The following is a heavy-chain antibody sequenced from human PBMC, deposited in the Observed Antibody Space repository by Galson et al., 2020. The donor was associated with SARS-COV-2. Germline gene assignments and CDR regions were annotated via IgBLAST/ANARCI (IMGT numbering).Heavy chain of an antibody. CDR3: ARETDIYFDY. D-gene: IGHD2-21*02. CDR1: GFSFSGYY. CDR2: ISSSGTTI. Sequence: GESLKIYCAATGFSFSGYYMSWIRQTPGKGLEWISYISSSGTTISYADSVRGRFTMSRDSAQSLVFLQMNSLRVEDTAVYYCARETDIYFDYWGLGTLVTVSS. J-gene: IGHJ4*02. V-gene: IGHV3-11*01.